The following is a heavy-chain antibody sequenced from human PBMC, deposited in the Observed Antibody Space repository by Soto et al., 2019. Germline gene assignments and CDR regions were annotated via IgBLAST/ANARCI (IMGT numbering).Heavy chain of an antibody. Sequence: QVQLVQSGAEVKKPGASVKVSCKASGYTFTSYGISWVRQAPGQGLEWMGWISAYNGNTNYAQKLQGRVTMTTDTSTSTADMELRSLRSDDTAVYYCARDRTRLKMTTVFFDPWGQGTLVTVSS. V-gene: IGHV1-18*01. CDR3: ARDRTRLKMTTVFFDP. CDR2: ISAYNGNT. D-gene: IGHD4-4*01. J-gene: IGHJ5*02. CDR1: GYTFTSYG.